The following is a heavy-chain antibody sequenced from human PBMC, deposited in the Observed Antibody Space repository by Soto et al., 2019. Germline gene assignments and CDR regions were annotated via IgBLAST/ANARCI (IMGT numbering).Heavy chain of an antibody. D-gene: IGHD5-18*01. CDR1: GLTVSSNN. Sequence: GGSLRLSCAVSGLTVSSNNMNWVRQAPGKGLEWVSVIYTGGSTCYADSVKGRFTISRDISKNTLYLQMNSLRPEDTAMYYCARDTTMTPWGQGTLVTVSS. CDR3: ARDTTMTP. J-gene: IGHJ5*02. V-gene: IGHV3-53*01. CDR2: IYTGGST.